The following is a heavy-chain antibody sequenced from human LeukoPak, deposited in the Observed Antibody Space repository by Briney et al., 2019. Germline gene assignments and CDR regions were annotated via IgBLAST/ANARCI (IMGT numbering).Heavy chain of an antibody. CDR1: GYTFTDYY. Sequence: ASVKVSCKASGYTFTDYYIHWVRQAPGQGLEWMGWINPNNGGTNYAQKFQGRITMTRDTSINTAYTEVTRLRSDDTAVYYCAGGSYHDFYTGKGVDSLYYAMDVWGQGTTVTVSS. D-gene: IGHD3-3*01. CDR3: AGGSYHDFYTGKGVDSLYYAMDV. CDR2: INPNNGGT. J-gene: IGHJ6*02. V-gene: IGHV1-2*02.